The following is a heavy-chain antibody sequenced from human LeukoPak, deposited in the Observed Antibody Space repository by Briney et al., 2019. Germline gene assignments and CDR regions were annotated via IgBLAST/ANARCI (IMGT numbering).Heavy chain of an antibody. CDR1: GYTFTSYA. V-gene: IGHV1-3*01. CDR3: ARASPRSYYGSGSYYNPSGWFDP. CDR2: INAGNGNT. D-gene: IGHD3-10*01. Sequence: PGGSLRLSCSASGYTFTSYAMHWVRQAPGQRLEWMGWINAGNGNTKYSQKFQGRVTITRDTSASTAYMELSSLRSEDTAVYYCARASPRSYYGSGSYYNPSGWFDPWGQGTLVTVSS. J-gene: IGHJ5*02.